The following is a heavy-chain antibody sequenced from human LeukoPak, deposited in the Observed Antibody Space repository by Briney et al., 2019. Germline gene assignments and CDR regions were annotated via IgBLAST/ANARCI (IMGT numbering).Heavy chain of an antibody. CDR2: IIPIFGTA. J-gene: IGHJ5*02. D-gene: IGHD7-27*01. V-gene: IGHV1-69*13. CDR1: GGTFSSYA. CDR3: ASYPGDRLNWFDP. Sequence: GASVKVSCKASGGTFSSYAISWVRQAPGQGLEWMGGIIPIFGTANYAQKFQGTATITADETTSTAYMELSSLRSEDTAVYYCASYPGDRLNWFDPWGQGTLVTVSS.